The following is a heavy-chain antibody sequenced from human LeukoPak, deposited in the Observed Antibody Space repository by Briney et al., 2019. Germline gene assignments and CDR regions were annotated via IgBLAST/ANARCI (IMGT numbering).Heavy chain of an antibody. Sequence: PGGSLRLSCAASGFTVSGDNMSWVRRSPGKGLEWVSGISGSGGSTYYADSVKGRFTVSRDNAKNSLYLQMNSLRAEDTAVYYCASSYYGSGSYFDYWGQGTLVTVSS. V-gene: IGHV3-11*04. J-gene: IGHJ4*02. CDR2: ISGSGGST. CDR1: GFTVSGDN. D-gene: IGHD3-10*01. CDR3: ASSYYGSGSYFDY.